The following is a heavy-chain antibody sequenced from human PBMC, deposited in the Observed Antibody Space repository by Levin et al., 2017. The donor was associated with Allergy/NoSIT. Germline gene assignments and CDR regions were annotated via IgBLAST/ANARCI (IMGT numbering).Heavy chain of an antibody. CDR1: GFTFSSYE. J-gene: IGHJ6*02. D-gene: IGHD3-3*01. CDR3: ARSDELRSGYSTYYYGMDV. Sequence: SGGSLRLSCAASGFTFSSYEMNWVRQAPGKGLEWVSYISSSGSTIYYADSVKGRFTISRDNAKNSLYLQMNSLRAEDTAVYYCARSDELRSGYSTYYYGMDVWGQGTTVTVSS. V-gene: IGHV3-48*03. CDR2: ISSSGSTI.